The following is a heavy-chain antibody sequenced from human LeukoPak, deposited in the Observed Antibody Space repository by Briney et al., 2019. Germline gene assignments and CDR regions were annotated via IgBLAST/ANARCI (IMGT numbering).Heavy chain of an antibody. CDR3: ARGRPHGNDY. Sequence: GGSLRLSCSASGFTFSTYAMHWVRQAPGKGLVWVSRIASDGSSTTYADSVKGRFSISRDNAKNTLYLQMNSLRVEDTAVYYCARGRPHGNDYWGQGTLVTVSS. J-gene: IGHJ4*02. D-gene: IGHD4-23*01. CDR1: GFTFSTYA. V-gene: IGHV3-74*01. CDR2: IASDGSST.